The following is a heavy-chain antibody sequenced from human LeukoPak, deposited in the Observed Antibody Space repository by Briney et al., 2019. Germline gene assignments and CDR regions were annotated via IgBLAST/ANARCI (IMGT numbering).Heavy chain of an antibody. D-gene: IGHD3-22*01. CDR3: ARWASSGYYQNFDY. CDR2: IYNGVNT. J-gene: IGHJ4*02. CDR1: GASVSSASY. V-gene: IGHV4-61*01. Sequence: SETLSLTCTVSGASVSSASYWTWIRQPPGKGVEWIAHIYNGVNTNYNPSLKSRVTISVDTSKNQFSLRLNSVTAADTAVYYCARWASSGYYQNFDYWGQGTLVTVSS.